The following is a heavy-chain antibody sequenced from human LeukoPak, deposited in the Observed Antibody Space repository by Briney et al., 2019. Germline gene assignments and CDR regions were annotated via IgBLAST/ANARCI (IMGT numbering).Heavy chain of an antibody. CDR2: INHSGST. V-gene: IGHV4-34*01. J-gene: IGHJ1*01. Sequence: SETLSLTCAVYGGSFSGYYWSWIRQPPGKGLEWIGEINHSGSTNYNPSLKSRVTISVDTSKNQFSLKLSSVTAADTAVYYCATGLKRQHWGQGTLVTVSS. CDR3: ATGLKRQH. CDR1: GGSFSGYY.